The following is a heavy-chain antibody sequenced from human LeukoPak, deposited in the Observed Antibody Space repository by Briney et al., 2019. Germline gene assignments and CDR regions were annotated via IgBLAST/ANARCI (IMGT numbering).Heavy chain of an antibody. CDR3: ARYRTPQYYYGSGSAPFDY. V-gene: IGHV3-48*03. CDR2: ISSSGSTI. D-gene: IGHD3-10*01. CDR1: GFTFSSYE. J-gene: IGHJ4*02. Sequence: GGSLRLSCAASGFTFSSYEMNWVRQAPGKGLEWVSYISSSGSTIYYADSVKGRFTISRDNAKNSLYLQMNSLRAEDTAVYYCARYRTPQYYYGSGSAPFDYWGQGTLVTVSS.